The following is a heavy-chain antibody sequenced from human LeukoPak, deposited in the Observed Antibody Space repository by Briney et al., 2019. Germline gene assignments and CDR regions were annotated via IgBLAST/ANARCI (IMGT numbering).Heavy chain of an antibody. V-gene: IGHV3-30*02. J-gene: IGHJ6*03. D-gene: IGHD4-17*01. CDR3: ARNYGVGDYYYMDV. CDR1: GFTFSNAW. Sequence: GGSLRLSCAASGFTFSNAWMSWVRQAPGKGLEWVAFIRYDGSNKYYADSVKGRFTISRDNSKNTLYLQMNSLRAEDTAVYYCARNYGVGDYYYMDVWGKGTTVTISS. CDR2: IRYDGSNK.